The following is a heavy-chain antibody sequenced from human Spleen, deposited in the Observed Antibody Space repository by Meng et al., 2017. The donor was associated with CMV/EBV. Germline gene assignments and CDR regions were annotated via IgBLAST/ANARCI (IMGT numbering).Heavy chain of an antibody. D-gene: IGHD3-10*01. CDR3: ARVSTWFGELYPIDY. CDR2: ISAYNGNT. V-gene: IGHV1-18*01. CDR1: GYSFTSYS. Sequence: ASVKVSCKASGYSFTSYSISWVRQAPGQGLEWMGWISAYNGNTNYAQKLQGRVTMTTDTSTSTAYMELRSLRSDDTAVYYCARVSTWFGELYPIDYWGQGTLVTVSS. J-gene: IGHJ4*02.